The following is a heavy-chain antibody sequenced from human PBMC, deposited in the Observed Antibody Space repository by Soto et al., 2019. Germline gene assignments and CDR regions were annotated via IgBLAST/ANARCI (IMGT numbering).Heavy chain of an antibody. V-gene: IGHV5-51*01. CDR1: GYSLTSYW. CDR2: IYLSDSDT. J-gene: IGHJ4*02. CDR3: ARYSSGWPYYFDY. Sequence: VESLKISCNGSGYSLTSYWIAWVRQMPGKGLEWMGIIYLSDSDTRYSPSFQGRVTISADKSISTAYLQWSSLKASDTAMYYCARYSSGWPYYFDYWGQGTLVTVSS. D-gene: IGHD6-19*01.